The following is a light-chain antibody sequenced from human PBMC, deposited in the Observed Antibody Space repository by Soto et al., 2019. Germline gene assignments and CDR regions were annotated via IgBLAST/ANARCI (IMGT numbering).Light chain of an antibody. CDR2: DDD. V-gene: IGLV1-40*01. J-gene: IGLJ2*01. CDR3: QSYDASLSGDVV. Sequence: QSVLTQAPSVSGAPGQRVTISCTGSSSNIGTTYAVHWYQQHPGTAPKLLIYDDDHRPSGVPDRFSGSKSATSASLTITGLQVEDEADYYCQSYDASLSGDVVFGGGTKLTVL. CDR1: SSNIGTTYA.